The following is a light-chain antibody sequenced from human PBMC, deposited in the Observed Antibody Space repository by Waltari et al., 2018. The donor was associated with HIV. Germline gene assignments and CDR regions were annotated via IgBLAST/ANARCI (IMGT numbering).Light chain of an antibody. CDR3: HSYAGSYTYV. CDR2: DVS. V-gene: IGLV2-11*01. J-gene: IGLJ1*01. Sequence: QSVLTQPRSVSGSPGQSVTISCTGTSSDVGGYNYVSWYQQHPGKAPKLMIYDVSKRPSGVPDRFSGSKSGNTASLTISGLQAEDEADYYCHSYAGSYTYVFGSGTKVTVL. CDR1: SSDVGGYNY.